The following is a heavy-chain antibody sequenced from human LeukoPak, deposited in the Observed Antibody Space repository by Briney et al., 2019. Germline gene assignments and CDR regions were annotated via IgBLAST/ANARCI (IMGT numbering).Heavy chain of an antibody. CDR1: GFTFTDYS. V-gene: IGHV3-21*06. CDR3: ARDGSRLYLYFYRDV. Sequence: VGSLRVSCAPAGFTFTDYSLSCVRQAPGGGLGWVAPICTVRTYTLYGGSVKGRFTISREIAKSSLCLPISFVRDEGTAVYYFARDGSRLYLYFYRDVWGKGTTVTVS. CDR2: ICTVRTYT. D-gene: IGHD1-14*01. J-gene: IGHJ6*03.